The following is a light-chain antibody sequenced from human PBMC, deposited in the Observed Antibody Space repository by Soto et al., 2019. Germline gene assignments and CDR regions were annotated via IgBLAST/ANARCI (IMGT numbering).Light chain of an antibody. CDR2: SNN. V-gene: IGLV1-44*01. J-gene: IGLJ1*01. CDR1: SSNIGSNS. Sequence: QSVLTQPPSASGTPGQRVSISCSGSSSNIGSNSVNCYQQLPGTAPKLLIYSNNQRPSGVPDRISGSKSGTSASLAISGLQSEDEADYYCAAWDDSLNGPVFGTGTKLTVL. CDR3: AAWDDSLNGPV.